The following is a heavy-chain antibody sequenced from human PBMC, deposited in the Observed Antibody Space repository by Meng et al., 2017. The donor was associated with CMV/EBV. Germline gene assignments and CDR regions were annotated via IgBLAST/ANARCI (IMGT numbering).Heavy chain of an antibody. Sequence: GGSLRLSCAASGFIFIDYAMTWVRRAPGRGLEWVSTIGGRGGSTYYADSVKGRFTISRDNAKNTLYLQINRLRGDDTAVYYCARDLGWYNEVGATLAAGYWGQGTLVTVSS. D-gene: IGHD1-26*01. CDR2: IGGRGGST. CDR3: ARDLGWYNEVGATLAAGY. J-gene: IGHJ4*02. CDR1: GFIFIDYA. V-gene: IGHV3-23*01.